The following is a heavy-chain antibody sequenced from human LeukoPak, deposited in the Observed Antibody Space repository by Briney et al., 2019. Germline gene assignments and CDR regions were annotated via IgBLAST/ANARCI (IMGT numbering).Heavy chain of an antibody. CDR3: ASLYCSSTSCYFYY. CDR2: IYHSGST. J-gene: IGHJ4*02. V-gene: IGHV4-4*02. Sequence: SGTLSLTCAVSGGSISSSNWWSWVRQPPGKGLEWIGEIYHSGSTNYNPSLKRRVTISVDKSKNQFSLKLSSVTAADTAVYYCASLYCSSTSCYFYYWGQGTLVTVSS. CDR1: GGSISSSNW. D-gene: IGHD2-2*01.